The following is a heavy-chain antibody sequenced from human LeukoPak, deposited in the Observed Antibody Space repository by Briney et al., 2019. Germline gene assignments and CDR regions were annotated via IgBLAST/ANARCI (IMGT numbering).Heavy chain of an antibody. Sequence: GGSLRLSCAASGFTFSDYYMSWVRQAPGKGLEWVSVIYSGGSTYYADSVKGRFTISRDNSKNTLYLQMNSLRAEDTAVYYCARVPSMVRGVMCYFDYWGQGTLVTVSS. CDR2: IYSGGST. V-gene: IGHV3-66*01. CDR3: ARVPSMVRGVMCYFDY. D-gene: IGHD3-10*01. CDR1: GFTFSDYY. J-gene: IGHJ4*02.